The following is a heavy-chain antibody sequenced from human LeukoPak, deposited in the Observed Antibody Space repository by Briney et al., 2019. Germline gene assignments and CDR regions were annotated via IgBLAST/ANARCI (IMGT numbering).Heavy chain of an antibody. J-gene: IGHJ6*03. CDR1: GVSISSSSYD. Sequence: SETLSRTGTVSGVSISSSSYDWGGLRQPPGKGLEWIANIYYSGSTYYNPSLKTRVTISVDTSKNQFSLKLSSVTAADAAVYYCARGETSSGWDYYFYPDVWGKETTVTVS. D-gene: IGHD6-19*01. CDR3: ARGETSSGWDYYFYPDV. CDR2: IYYSGST. V-gene: IGHV4-39*07.